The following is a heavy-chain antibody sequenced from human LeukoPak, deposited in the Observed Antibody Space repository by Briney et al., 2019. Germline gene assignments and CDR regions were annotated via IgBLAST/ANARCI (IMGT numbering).Heavy chain of an antibody. Sequence: SQTLSLACAISGDSVSSNSAAWNWIRQSPSRGLEWLGRTYYRSKWYNDYAVSVKSRITINPDTSKNQFSLQLNSVTPEDTAVYYCARARPGIAAAGTTRTYENFDYWGQGTLVTVSS. D-gene: IGHD6-13*01. CDR2: TYYRSKWYN. CDR3: ARARPGIAAAGTTRTYENFDY. V-gene: IGHV6-1*01. J-gene: IGHJ4*02. CDR1: GDSVSSNSAA.